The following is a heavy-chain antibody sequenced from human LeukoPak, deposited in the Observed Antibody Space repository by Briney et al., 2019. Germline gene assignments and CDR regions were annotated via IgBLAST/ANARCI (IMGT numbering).Heavy chain of an antibody. CDR2: LFHAEST. D-gene: IGHD6-19*01. CDR3: ARLRSGWNNFDY. V-gene: IGHV4-39*01. Sequence: SETLSLTCTVSGGSISSSSFYWGWVRQPPGKGLEWIGSLFHAESTSYNPSLKSRVTISVDTSKNLFSLRLSSVTAADTAVYYCARLRSGWNNFDYWGQGTLSPSPQ. CDR1: GGSISSSSFY. J-gene: IGHJ4*02.